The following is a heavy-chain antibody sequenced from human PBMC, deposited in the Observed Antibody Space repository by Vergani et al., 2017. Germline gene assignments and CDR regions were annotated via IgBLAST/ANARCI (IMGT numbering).Heavy chain of an antibody. V-gene: IGHV1-46*01. CDR1: GYTFTSYY. CDR3: TRGWYYDSISYWDY. Sequence: QVQLVQSGAEVKKPGASVKFSCSASGYTFTSYYIHWVRQAPGQGLEWMGIINPSGSRTSYAQKLQGRVTMSRDTSTSTVDMETGSLRSEDTAVYYCTRGWYYDSISYWDYLGQGTLLTVSS. D-gene: IGHD3-22*01. J-gene: IGHJ4*02. CDR2: INPSGSRT.